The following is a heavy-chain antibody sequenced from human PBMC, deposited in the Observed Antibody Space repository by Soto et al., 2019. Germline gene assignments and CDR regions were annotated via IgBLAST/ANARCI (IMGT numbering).Heavy chain of an antibody. CDR3: ARDRGYCSGGSCYGNY. D-gene: IGHD2-15*01. J-gene: IGHJ4*02. CDR2: ISSSSSYI. V-gene: IGHV3-21*01. Sequence: EVQLVESGGGLVKPGGSLRLSCAASGFTFSSYSMNWVRQAPGKGLEWVSSISSSSSYIYYADSVKGRFTISRDNAKNSLRLERGGLRAEDTAVYYCARDRGYCSGGSCYGNYWGQGTLVTVSS. CDR1: GFTFSSYS.